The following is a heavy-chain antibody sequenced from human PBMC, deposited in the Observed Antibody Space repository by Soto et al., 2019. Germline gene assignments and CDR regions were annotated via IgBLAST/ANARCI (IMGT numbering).Heavy chain of an antibody. D-gene: IGHD3-10*01. CDR3: AKRAWRDSSGSSDY. J-gene: IGHJ4*02. Sequence: SQTLSLTCAISGDSVSSNSAAWNWFRQSPSRGLEWLGRTYYRSKWYNDYAVSVKSRITINPDTSKNQFSLQLNSVTPEDTAVYYCAKRAWRDSSGSSDYWGQGTLVTVSS. CDR2: TYYRSKWYN. CDR1: GDSVSSNSAA. V-gene: IGHV6-1*01.